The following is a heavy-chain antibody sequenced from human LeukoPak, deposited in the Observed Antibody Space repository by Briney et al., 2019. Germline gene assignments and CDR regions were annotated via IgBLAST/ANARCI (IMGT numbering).Heavy chain of an antibody. CDR2: INSDGSST. V-gene: IGHV3-74*01. D-gene: IGHD3-16*01. Sequence: GGSLRLSCAASGFTFSSYWMHWVRQAPGKGLVWVSHINSDGSSTGYADSVKGRFTISRDNAKNTLYLQMNSLRAEDTAVYYCARDLGRGSYSLYYFDYWGQGTLVTVSS. J-gene: IGHJ4*02. CDR3: ARDLGRGSYSLYYFDY. CDR1: GFTFSSYW.